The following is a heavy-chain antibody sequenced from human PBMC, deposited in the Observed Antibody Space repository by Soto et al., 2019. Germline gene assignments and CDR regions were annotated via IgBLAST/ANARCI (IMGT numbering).Heavy chain of an antibody. CDR1: GYTFTSYA. CDR2: INAGNGNT. Sequence: QVQLVQSGAEVKKPGASVKVSCKASGYTFTSYAMHWVRQAPGQRLEWMGWINAGNGNTKYSQKFQGRVTITRDTXAXTXFMELSSLRSEDTAVYYCARGRIVVVPAAIPNWFDPWGQGTLVTVSS. V-gene: IGHV1-3*01. J-gene: IGHJ5*02. CDR3: ARGRIVVVPAAIPNWFDP. D-gene: IGHD2-2*02.